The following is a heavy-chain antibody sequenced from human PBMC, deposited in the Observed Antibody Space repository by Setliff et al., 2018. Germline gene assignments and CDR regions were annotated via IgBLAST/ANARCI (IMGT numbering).Heavy chain of an antibody. CDR2: IYTSGST. CDR3: ASTRREGSPRWYFDL. Sequence: KPSETLSLTCTVSGGSISSGSYYWSWIRQPAGKGLEWIGHIYTSGSTNYNPSLKSRVTISVDTSKNQFSLKLSSVTAADTAVYYCASTRREGSPRWYFDLWGRGTLVTVS. CDR1: GGSISSGSYY. V-gene: IGHV4-61*09. D-gene: IGHD1-26*01. J-gene: IGHJ2*01.